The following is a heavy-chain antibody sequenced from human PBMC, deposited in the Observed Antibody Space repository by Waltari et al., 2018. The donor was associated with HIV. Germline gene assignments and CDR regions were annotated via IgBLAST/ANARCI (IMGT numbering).Heavy chain of an antibody. CDR3: ARGSSGSYRWFDP. D-gene: IGHD1-26*01. Sequence: QEQLVQSGAEVKKPGSSVKVSCQASGSTFRSNAISWVRQAPGHGLEWMGGIILIFGATNYAQKFHGRLTINADESTGTVYMELSNLTFEDTAVYYCARGSSGSYRWFDPWGHGTLVTVSS. V-gene: IGHV1-69*01. J-gene: IGHJ5*02. CDR2: IILIFGAT. CDR1: GSTFRSNA.